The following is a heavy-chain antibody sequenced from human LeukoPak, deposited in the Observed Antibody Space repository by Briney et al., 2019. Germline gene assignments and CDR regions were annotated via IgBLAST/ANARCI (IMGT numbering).Heavy chain of an antibody. CDR3: AKFRREGLPVGFDI. D-gene: IGHD1-14*01. J-gene: IGHJ3*02. CDR2: ISGSGGNT. CDR1: GFTFSSYA. Sequence: PGGSLRLSCAASGFTFSSYAMSWVRQAPGKGLEWVSAISGSGGNTYYADSVKGRFTISRDNSKNTLYLQMNSLRAEDTAIYFCAKFRREGLPVGFDIWGQGTMVTVSS. V-gene: IGHV3-23*01.